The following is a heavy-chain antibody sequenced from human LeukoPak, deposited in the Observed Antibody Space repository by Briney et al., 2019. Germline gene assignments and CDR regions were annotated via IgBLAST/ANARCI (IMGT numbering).Heavy chain of an antibody. CDR3: ARVWSIYYVLDY. CDR1: GYSISSGYA. J-gene: IGHJ4*02. CDR2: TSHSGST. V-gene: IGHV4-38-2*02. D-gene: IGHD3-22*01. Sequence: PSETLSLTCTVSGYSISSGYAWGWIRRPPGRGLEWIGRTSHSGSTNYNPSLKSRATISLDRSKNQFSRRLSSVTAADTAVYYCARVWSIYYVLDYWGQGTLVTVSS.